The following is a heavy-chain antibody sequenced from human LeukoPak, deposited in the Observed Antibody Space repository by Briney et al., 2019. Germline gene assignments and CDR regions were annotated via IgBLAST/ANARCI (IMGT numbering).Heavy chain of an antibody. CDR3: ARVWCGTSPCSSFFDY. V-gene: IGHV3-7*01. CDR2: IKKDGSEQ. CDR1: GFTSSSYW. J-gene: IGHJ4*02. D-gene: IGHD3-3*01. Sequence: PGGSLRLSCAASGFTSSSYWMSWVRQAPGKGLEWVANIKKDGSEQYYVDSVKGRFTISRDNAKNSLYLQMNSLRAEDTAVYYCARVWCGTSPCSSFFDYWGQEILVTVSS.